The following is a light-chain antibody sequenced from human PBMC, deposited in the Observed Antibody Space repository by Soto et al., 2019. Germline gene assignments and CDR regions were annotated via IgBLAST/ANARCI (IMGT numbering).Light chain of an antibody. Sequence: QAVVTQPPSVSGAPGQRVTLSCTGNSSNLGAGYDVHWYQQLPGAAPKLVIFGNRNRPSGVPERFSGSKSGTSASLAITGRQAEDEADYYCQAYDYSVTASVFGGGTKLTVL. CDR1: SSNLGAGYD. CDR2: GNR. CDR3: QAYDYSVTASV. V-gene: IGLV1-40*01. J-gene: IGLJ3*02.